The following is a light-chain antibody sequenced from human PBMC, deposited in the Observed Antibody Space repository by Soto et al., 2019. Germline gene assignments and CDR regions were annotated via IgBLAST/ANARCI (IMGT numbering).Light chain of an antibody. CDR2: EVN. Sequence: QSALTQPASVSGSPGQSITISCIGTSSDVGTYNFVSWYQQHPDKAPKLMTSEVNNRPSGVSYRLSGSKSGNTASLAISGLQAEDEADYYCSSYTTNYTLVFGTGTKLTVL. CDR3: SSYTTNYTLV. V-gene: IGLV2-14*01. J-gene: IGLJ1*01. CDR1: SSDVGTYNF.